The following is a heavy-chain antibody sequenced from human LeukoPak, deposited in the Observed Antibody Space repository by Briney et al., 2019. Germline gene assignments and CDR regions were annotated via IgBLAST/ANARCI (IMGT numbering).Heavy chain of an antibody. Sequence: PGGSLRLSCLASGFTFSNYAMSWVRQAPGKGLEWVSGITISGRTAYYADSVKGRFTISRDNAKNSLYLQMNSLRDEDTAVYYCARDGLRGSSSWYGQDAFDIWGQGTMVTVPS. D-gene: IGHD6-13*01. CDR3: ARDGLRGSSSWYGQDAFDI. CDR2: ITISGRTA. J-gene: IGHJ3*02. CDR1: GFTFSNYA. V-gene: IGHV3-48*02.